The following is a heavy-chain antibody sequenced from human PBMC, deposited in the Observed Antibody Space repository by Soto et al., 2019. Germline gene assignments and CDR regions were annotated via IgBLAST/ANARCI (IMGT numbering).Heavy chain of an antibody. J-gene: IGHJ5*02. CDR2: GSA. Sequence: QVQLVQSGAEVKKPVSSVKVSCKASGGTFSIYTISWVRQAPGQGLEWMGGSANSAQKFQGRLTVTADESTSTVYVELSSLTSEDTAVYYCAREGPPDIAWFDPWGQGTLVSVSS. D-gene: IGHD2-15*01. CDR1: GGTFSIYT. CDR3: AREGPPDIAWFDP. V-gene: IGHV1-69*01.